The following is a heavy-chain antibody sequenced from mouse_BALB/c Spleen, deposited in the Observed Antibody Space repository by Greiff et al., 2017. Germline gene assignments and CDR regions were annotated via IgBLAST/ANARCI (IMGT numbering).Heavy chain of an antibody. CDR3: ASQIAQYDYDGAWFAY. CDR1: GFSLTGYG. D-gene: IGHD2-4*01. Sequence: VQLQESGPGLVAPSQSLSITCTVSGFSLTGYGVNWVRQPPGKGLEWLGMIWGDGSTDYNSALKSRLSISKDNSKSQVFLKMNSLQTDDTARYYCASQIAQYDYDGAWFAYWGQGTLVTVSA. CDR2: IWGDGST. J-gene: IGHJ3*01. V-gene: IGHV2-6-7*01.